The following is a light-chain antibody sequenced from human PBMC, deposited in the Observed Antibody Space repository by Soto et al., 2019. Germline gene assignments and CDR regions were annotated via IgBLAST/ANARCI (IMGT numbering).Light chain of an antibody. J-gene: IGKJ1*01. CDR3: QQYNNWPRT. CDR2: GAS. CDR1: QSVSSN. V-gene: IGKV3-15*01. Sequence: EIVMTQSPATLSVSPGERATLSCMASQSVSSNLAWYQQKPGQAPRLLIYGASTIATGIPARFSGSGSGTEFTLTISSLQSEDFAVYYCQQYNNWPRTFGQGTKVDIK.